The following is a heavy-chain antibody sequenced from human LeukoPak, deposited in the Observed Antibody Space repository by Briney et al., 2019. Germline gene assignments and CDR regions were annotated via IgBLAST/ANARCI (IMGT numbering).Heavy chain of an antibody. J-gene: IGHJ4*02. CDR3: ARDSYSSSWYSPDY. D-gene: IGHD6-13*01. CDR1: GFTFSDYY. V-gene: IGHV3-11*01. Sequence: PGGSLRLSCAASGFTFSDYYMSWIRQAPGKGPEWVSYISSSGSTIYYADSVKGRFTISRDNAKNSLYLQMNSLRAEDTAVYYCARDSYSSSWYSPDYWGQGTLVTVSS. CDR2: ISSSGSTI.